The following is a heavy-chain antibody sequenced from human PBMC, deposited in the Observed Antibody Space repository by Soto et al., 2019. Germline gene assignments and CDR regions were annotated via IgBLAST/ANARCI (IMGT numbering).Heavy chain of an antibody. J-gene: IGHJ5*02. D-gene: IGHD6-19*01. CDR1: GVSITSSSHY. CDR3: ARVAGISVAHDA. CDR2: MFYSGTT. Sequence: QLQLQESGPGLVKPSETLSLTCTVSGVSITSSSHYWGWIRQPPGKGLEWIGSMFYSGTTYYNASLTRRVTMSVDTSKSPFSLKLSSVTAADTAVYYCARVAGISVAHDAWGQGTLVTVSS. V-gene: IGHV4-39*01.